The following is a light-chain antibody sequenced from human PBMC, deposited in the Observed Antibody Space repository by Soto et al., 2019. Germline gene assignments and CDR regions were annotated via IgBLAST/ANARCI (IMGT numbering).Light chain of an antibody. CDR3: SSYTRSNIPVV. CDR2: ADT. Sequence: QSVLTQPPSVSGAPGQRITISCTGSSSNIGAGYDVHWYRQLPGTAPKLLIFADTKRPSGVPDRFSGSKSGTSASLAITGLQAEDEADYFCSSYTRSNIPVVFGGGTKLTVL. V-gene: IGLV1-40*01. CDR1: SSNIGAGYD. J-gene: IGLJ2*01.